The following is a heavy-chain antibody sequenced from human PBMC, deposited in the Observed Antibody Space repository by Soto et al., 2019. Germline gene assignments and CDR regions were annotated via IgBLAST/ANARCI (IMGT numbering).Heavy chain of an antibody. J-gene: IGHJ6*03. V-gene: IGHV3-21*01. CDR1: GFSFRSYS. CDR3: SRDWDHMDV. Sequence: EVQLVESGGGLVKPGESLRLACAGSGFSFRSYSFNWVRQAPGKGLEWVSSVSNGGSYTYYADSVKGRFTISRDNAENSSFLQMYSLRAEDAAVYYCSRDWDHMDVWGKWTTVTVS. CDR2: VSNGGSYT. D-gene: IGHD1-26*01.